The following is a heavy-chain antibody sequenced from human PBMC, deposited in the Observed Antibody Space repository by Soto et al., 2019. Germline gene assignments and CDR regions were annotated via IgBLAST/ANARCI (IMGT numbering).Heavy chain of an antibody. Sequence: SETLSLTCTVSGVSISSGDYYWSWIRQPPGKGLEWIGYIYYSGSTYYNPSLKSRVTISVDTSKNQFSLKLSSVTAADTAVYYCARVRYGPLQLLHYYGMDVWGQGTTVTVSS. D-gene: IGHD1-26*01. CDR3: ARVRYGPLQLLHYYGMDV. CDR1: GVSISSGDYY. J-gene: IGHJ6*02. V-gene: IGHV4-30-4*01. CDR2: IYYSGST.